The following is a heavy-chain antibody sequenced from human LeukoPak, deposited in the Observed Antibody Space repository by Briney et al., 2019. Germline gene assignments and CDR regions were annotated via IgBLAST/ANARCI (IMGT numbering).Heavy chain of an antibody. D-gene: IGHD2-8*01. Sequence: GGSLRLSCAASGFTFSSYSMNWVRQAPGKGLEWVSGIIRSGGSTGYADSVNGRFTISRDNAKNSLYLQMNSLRADDTALYYCVRGHNGGPFDHWGQGTLVTVSS. J-gene: IGHJ4*02. V-gene: IGHV3-20*04. CDR1: GFTFSSYS. CDR3: VRGHNGGPFDH. CDR2: IIRSGGST.